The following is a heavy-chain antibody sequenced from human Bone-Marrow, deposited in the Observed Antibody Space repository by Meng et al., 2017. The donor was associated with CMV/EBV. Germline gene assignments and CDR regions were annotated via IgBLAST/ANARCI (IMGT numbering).Heavy chain of an antibody. CDR1: GGSFSGYY. Sequence: HVQLPQWGAGLLNPSHALSLTCAFYGGSFSGYYWSWIRQPPGKGLEWIGEINHSGSTNYNPSLKSRVTISVDTSKNQCSLKLSSVTAADTAVYYCARGGWSSSGRKGLGRPWYYWGQGTLVTVSS. CDR3: ARGGWSSSGRKGLGRPWYY. J-gene: IGHJ4*02. D-gene: IGHD6-19*01. V-gene: IGHV4-34*01. CDR2: INHSGST.